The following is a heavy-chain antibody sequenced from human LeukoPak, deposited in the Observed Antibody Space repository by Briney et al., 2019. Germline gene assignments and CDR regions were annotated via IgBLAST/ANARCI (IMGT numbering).Heavy chain of an antibody. Sequence: SETLSLTRAVYGGSFSGYYWSWIRQPPGKGLEWSGEINHSGSTNYNPSLKSRVTISVDTSKNQFSLKLSSVTAADTAVYYCARDWGSGWYRWFDPWGQGTLVTVSS. CDR2: INHSGST. D-gene: IGHD6-19*01. CDR3: ARDWGSGWYRWFDP. J-gene: IGHJ5*02. CDR1: GGSFSGYY. V-gene: IGHV4-34*01.